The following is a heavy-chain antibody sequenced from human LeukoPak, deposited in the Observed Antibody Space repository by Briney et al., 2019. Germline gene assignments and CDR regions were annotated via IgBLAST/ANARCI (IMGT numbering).Heavy chain of an antibody. CDR1: GFSLSTSGVG. CDR3: AHSLTIFGDTDYFDY. Sequence: SGPTLVNPTQTLTLTCTFSGFSLSTSGVGVGWIRQPPGKALEWLALIYWNDDKRYSPSLKSKLTITKDTSKNQVVLAMTNMDPVDTATYYCAHSLTIFGDTDYFDYWGQGTLVTVSS. D-gene: IGHD3-3*01. CDR2: IYWNDDK. V-gene: IGHV2-5*01. J-gene: IGHJ4*02.